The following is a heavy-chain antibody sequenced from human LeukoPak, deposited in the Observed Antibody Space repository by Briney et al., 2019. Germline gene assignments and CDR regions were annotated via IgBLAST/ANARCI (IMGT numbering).Heavy chain of an antibody. CDR2: IYYSGST. D-gene: IGHD1-7*01. CDR1: GGSISSSSYY. J-gene: IGHJ5*02. CDR3: ARDLDWNFSNWFDP. Sequence: SETLSLTCTVSGGSISSSSYYWGWIRQPPGKGLEWIGSIYYSGSTYYNPSLKSRVTISVDTSKNQFSLKLSSVTAADTAVYYCARDLDWNFSNWFDPWGQGTLVTVSS. V-gene: IGHV4-39*02.